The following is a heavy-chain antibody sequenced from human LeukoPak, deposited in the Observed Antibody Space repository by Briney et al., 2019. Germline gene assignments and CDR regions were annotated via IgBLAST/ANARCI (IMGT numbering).Heavy chain of an antibody. J-gene: IGHJ6*03. CDR2: INPNSGGT. D-gene: IGHD2-2*01. CDR3: ARDRSMDCSSTSCYYYYYMDV. Sequence: ASVTVSCKASGYTFTGYYMHWVRQAPGQGLEWMGWINPNSGGTNYAQKFQGRVTMTRDTSISTAYMELSRLRSDDTAVYYCARDRSMDCSSTSCYYYYYMDVWGKGTTVTVSS. CDR1: GYTFTGYY. V-gene: IGHV1-2*02.